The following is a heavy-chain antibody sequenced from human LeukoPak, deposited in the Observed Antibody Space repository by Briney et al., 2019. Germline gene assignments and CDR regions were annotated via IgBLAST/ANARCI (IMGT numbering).Heavy chain of an antibody. CDR1: GFTFGNAW. CDR2: IKSKTDGGTT. Sequence: GGSLRLSCAASGFTFGNAWMSWVRQAPGEGLGWVGRIKSKTDGGTTDYAAPVKGRFTISRDDSKNTLYLQMNSLKTEDTAVYYCTTVRYYYGSGSSSLTFDYWGQGTLVTVSS. D-gene: IGHD3-10*01. J-gene: IGHJ4*02. V-gene: IGHV3-15*01. CDR3: TTVRYYYGSGSSSLTFDY.